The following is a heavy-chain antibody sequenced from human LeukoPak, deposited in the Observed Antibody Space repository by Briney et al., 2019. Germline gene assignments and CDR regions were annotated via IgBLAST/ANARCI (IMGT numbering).Heavy chain of an antibody. CDR2: ISAHNGDT. CDR3: AKVDPITAVTTGEDY. D-gene: IGHD4-17*01. J-gene: IGHJ4*02. V-gene: IGHV1-18*01. Sequence: ASVKVSCKASGYTFTSYGISWVRQAPGQGLEWMGWISAHNGDTKYAQKVQGRVTMTTDTSTRTAYMELRSLRSDDTAVYYCAKVDPITAVTTGEDYWGQGTLATVSS. CDR1: GYTFTSYG.